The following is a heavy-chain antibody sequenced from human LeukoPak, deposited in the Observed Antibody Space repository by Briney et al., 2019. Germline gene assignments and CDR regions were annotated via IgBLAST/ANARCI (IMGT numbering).Heavy chain of an antibody. CDR1: GFTFSSYW. CDR2: IKQDESEK. J-gene: IGHJ4*02. D-gene: IGHD1-1*01. CDR3: ARDRIEGPTKLDY. Sequence: SGGSLRLSCAASGFTFSSYWVSWVRQAPGKGLEWVANIKQDESEKYYVDSVKGRFTISRDNANNSLYLQMNSLRAEDTAVYYCARDRIEGPTKLDYWGQGILVTVSS. V-gene: IGHV3-7*01.